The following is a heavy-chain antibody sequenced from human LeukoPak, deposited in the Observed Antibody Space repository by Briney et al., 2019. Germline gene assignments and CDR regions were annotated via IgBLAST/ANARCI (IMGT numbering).Heavy chain of an antibody. CDR3: ARDSWFGAEGDRGLEDY. CDR1: GGSISSSNW. Sequence: SSGTLSLTCAVSGGSISSSNWWSWVHQPPGKGLEWIGEIYHSGSTNYNPSLKSRVTISVDKSKNQFSLKLSSVTAADTAVYYCARDSWFGAEGDRGLEDYWGQGTLVTVSS. J-gene: IGHJ4*02. D-gene: IGHD3-10*01. CDR2: IYHSGST. V-gene: IGHV4-4*02.